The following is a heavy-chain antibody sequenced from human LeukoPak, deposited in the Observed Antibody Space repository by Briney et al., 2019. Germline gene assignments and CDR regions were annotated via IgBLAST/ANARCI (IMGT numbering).Heavy chain of an antibody. Sequence: SSETLSLTCSVSGGSISSGPYFWSWIRQSPGQGLEWIGYIWPSGSTNYNPSLSGRVAISLDKSRNHFTLMVTAVTAADTAVYYCARFFGEEYWGQGTLVTVSS. V-gene: IGHV4-30-2*06. CDR3: ARFFGEEY. D-gene: IGHD3-10*01. CDR2: IWPSGST. CDR1: GGSISSGPYF. J-gene: IGHJ4*02.